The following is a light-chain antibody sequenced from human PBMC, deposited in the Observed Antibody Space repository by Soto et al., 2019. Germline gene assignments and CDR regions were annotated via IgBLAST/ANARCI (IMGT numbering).Light chain of an antibody. CDR1: SSDVGGYNY. CDR2: DVS. CDR3: SSYTSSSTLYV. V-gene: IGLV2-14*01. J-gene: IGLJ1*01. Sequence: QSVLTQPASVSGSPGQSITIYCTGTSSDVGGYNYVSWYRQHPGKAPKLMIYDVSNRPSGVSNRFSGSKSGNTASLTISGLQAEDEADYYCSSYTSSSTLYVFGTGTKVTVL.